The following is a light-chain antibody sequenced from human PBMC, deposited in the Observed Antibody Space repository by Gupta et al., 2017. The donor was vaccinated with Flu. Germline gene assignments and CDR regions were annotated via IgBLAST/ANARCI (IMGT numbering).Light chain of an antibody. CDR3: QQYKNWPRT. CDR2: GAS. Sequence: EIAMTQSPDTLSVSPGERATLSCRASQSVSSNLAWYQQKPGQAPRLLIYGASTRATGIPARLSGSGSGTEFTLTISSLQPEDFAVYYCQQYKNWPRTFGQGTKVEIK. J-gene: IGKJ1*01. V-gene: IGKV3-15*01. CDR1: QSVSSN.